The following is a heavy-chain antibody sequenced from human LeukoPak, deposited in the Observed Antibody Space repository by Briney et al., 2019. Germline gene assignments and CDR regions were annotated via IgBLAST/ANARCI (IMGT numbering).Heavy chain of an antibody. CDR2: ISAYNGNT. V-gene: IGHV1-18*04. CDR1: GYTFTSYY. J-gene: IGHJ4*02. CDR3: ARVNPLRLLAAY. D-gene: IGHD2-8*02. Sequence: ASVKVSCKASGYTFTSYYMHWVRQAPGQGLEWMGWISAYNGNTNYAQKLQGRVTMTTDTSTSTAYMELRSLRSDDTAVYYCARVNPLRLLAAYWGQGTLVTVSS.